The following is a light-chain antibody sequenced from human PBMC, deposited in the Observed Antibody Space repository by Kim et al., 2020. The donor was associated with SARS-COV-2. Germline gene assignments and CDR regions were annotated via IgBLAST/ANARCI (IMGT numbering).Light chain of an antibody. Sequence: QSVLTQPPSVSAAPGQKVTISCSGSSSNIGNNYVSWYQQFPGTAPKLLIYDTNNRPSGIPDRFSGYKSGTSATLGITGLQTGDEADYYCGTWDSSLSNVIFGGGTQLTVL. CDR3: GTWDSSLSNVI. CDR1: SSNIGNNY. CDR2: DTN. V-gene: IGLV1-51*01. J-gene: IGLJ2*01.